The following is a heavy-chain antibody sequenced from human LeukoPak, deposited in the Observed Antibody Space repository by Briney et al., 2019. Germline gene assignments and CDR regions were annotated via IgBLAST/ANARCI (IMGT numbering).Heavy chain of an antibody. CDR2: VSGRDTST. V-gene: IGHV3-23*01. D-gene: IGHD3-9*01. CDR3: AKWGDYDVLTGYYDSDY. Sequence: WASLRLSCAASGFTFSNYAMSWVRQAPGKGLEWVSAVSGRDTSTYYTDSVKGRFTISRDNSKNTLYLQMNSLSAEDTAIYYCAKWGDYDVLTGYYDSDYWGQGTLVTVSS. CDR1: GFTFSNYA. J-gene: IGHJ4*02.